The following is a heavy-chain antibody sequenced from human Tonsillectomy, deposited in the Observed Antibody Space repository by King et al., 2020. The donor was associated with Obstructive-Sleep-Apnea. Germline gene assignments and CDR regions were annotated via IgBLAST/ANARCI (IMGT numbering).Heavy chain of an antibody. CDR3: ARDRGGLVVVPHLSGYYGMDV. J-gene: IGHJ6*02. D-gene: IGHD3-22*01. V-gene: IGHV4-59*01. CDR2: IYYSGST. Sequence: VQLQESGPGLVKPSETLSLTCTVSGGSISSYYWSWIRQPPGKGLEWIGYIYYSGSTNYNPSLKSRVTISVDTSKNQFSLKLSSVTAADTAVYYCARDRGGLVVVPHLSGYYGMDVWGQGTTVTVSS. CDR1: GGSISSYY.